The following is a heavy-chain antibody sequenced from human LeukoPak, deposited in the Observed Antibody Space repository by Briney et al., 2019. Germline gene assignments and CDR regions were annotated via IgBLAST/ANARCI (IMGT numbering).Heavy chain of an antibody. Sequence: SETLSLTCTVSGGSISSSSYYWGWIRQPPGKGLEWIGSIYYSGSTYYNPSLKSRVTISVDTSKNQFSLKLSSVTAADTAVYYCARHLGYCSGGSCYQMVRVPYYFDYWGQGTLVTVSS. D-gene: IGHD2-15*01. J-gene: IGHJ4*02. CDR3: ARHLGYCSGGSCYQMVRVPYYFDY. CDR1: GGSISSSSYY. CDR2: IYYSGST. V-gene: IGHV4-39*01.